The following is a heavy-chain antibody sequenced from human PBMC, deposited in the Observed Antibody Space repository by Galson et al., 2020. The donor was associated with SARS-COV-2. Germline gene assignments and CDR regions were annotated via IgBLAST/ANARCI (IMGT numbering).Heavy chain of an antibody. CDR3: ARATVLQFWEWSSTLSRSEFLDY. J-gene: IGHJ4*02. CDR1: GFTFSPYA. Sequence: GGSLRLSCATSGFTFSPYALHWVRQAPGKGLEWVAVISYDGNEKYYADSVKGRFTISSDSSKNTLYLQMNSLRPDDTAVYYCARATVLQFWEWSSTLSRSEFLDYWGQGTLVTVSS. CDR2: ISYDGNEK. V-gene: IGHV3-30*04. D-gene: IGHD3-3*01.